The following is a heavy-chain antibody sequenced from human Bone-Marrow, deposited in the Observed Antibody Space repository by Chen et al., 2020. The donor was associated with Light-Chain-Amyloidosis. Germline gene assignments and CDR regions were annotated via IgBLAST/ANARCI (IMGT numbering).Heavy chain of an antibody. V-gene: IGHV4-31*03. CDR3: ARATVVTSAIGFFDS. CDR2: MYYRWST. CDR1: GGPLNSASYY. D-gene: IGHD2-2*02. Sequence: QVQLQESGPGLVKPSQTLSLTCTVPGGPLNSASYYWGWIRQHPGKGLEWIGYMYYRWSTYYNPSLGSRVTISLDTSQNQFSLRLNSVTAADTAVYYCARATVVTSAIGFFDSWGQGTLVTVSS. J-gene: IGHJ4*02.